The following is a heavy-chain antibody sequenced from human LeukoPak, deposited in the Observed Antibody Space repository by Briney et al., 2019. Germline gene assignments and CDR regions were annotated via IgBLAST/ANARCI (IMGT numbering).Heavy chain of an antibody. J-gene: IGHJ4*02. CDR2: IYPGDSDT. D-gene: IGHD1-26*01. V-gene: IGHV5-51*01. CDR1: GYSFTSYW. CDR3: ARGRVGATTSFDY. Sequence: GESLKISCKGSGYSFTSYWIGWVRQMPGKGLEWMGIIYPGDSDTRFSPSLQGQVTFSADKSISTAYLQWSSLKASDTAMYYCARGRVGATTSFDYWGQGTLVTVSS.